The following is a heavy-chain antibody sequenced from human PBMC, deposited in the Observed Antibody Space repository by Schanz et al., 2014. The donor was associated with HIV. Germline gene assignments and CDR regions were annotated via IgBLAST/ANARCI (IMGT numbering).Heavy chain of an antibody. V-gene: IGHV3-30*04. D-gene: IGHD4-4*01. CDR2: ISYDRSHK. J-gene: IGHJ6*02. CDR1: GFIFRDYA. Sequence: VQLLESGGGSVQPGGSLRLSCAASGFIFRDYALHWVRQAPGKGLEWVAVISYDRSHKYYADSVKGRFTISRDNSKNTLFLQMNSLRAEDTAVYYCARVEGPPTFYYYYYGSDVWGQGTAVTVSS. CDR3: ARVEGPPTFYYYYYGSDV.